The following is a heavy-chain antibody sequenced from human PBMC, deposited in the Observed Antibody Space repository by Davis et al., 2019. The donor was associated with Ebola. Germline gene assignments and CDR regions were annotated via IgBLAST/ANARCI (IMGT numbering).Heavy chain of an antibody. D-gene: IGHD2-2*01. CDR2: ISAYNGNT. CDR3: ARDRIVVVPAAIGSYPLGNYYYGMDV. J-gene: IGHJ6*02. CDR1: GYTFTSYG. V-gene: IGHV1-18*01. Sequence: ASVKVSCKASGYTFTSYGIGWVRQAPGQGLEWMGWISAYNGNTNYAQKLQGRVTMTTDTSTSTAYMELRSLRSDDTAVYYCARDRIVVVPAAIGSYPLGNYYYGMDVWGQGTTVTVSS.